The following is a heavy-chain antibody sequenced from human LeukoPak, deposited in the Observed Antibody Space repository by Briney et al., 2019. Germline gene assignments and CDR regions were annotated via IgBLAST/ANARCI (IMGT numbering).Heavy chain of an antibody. CDR3: ARGSGWYPKYYFDY. CDR1: GYTFTRYG. J-gene: IGHJ4*02. CDR2: ISAYNGNT. D-gene: IGHD6-19*01. V-gene: IGHV1-18*01. Sequence: ASVKVSCKTSGYTFTRYGISWVRQAPGQGLEWMGWISAYNGNTNYAQKLQGRVTMTTDTSTSTAYMELRSLRSDDTAVYYCARGSGWYPKYYFDYWGQGTLVTVSS.